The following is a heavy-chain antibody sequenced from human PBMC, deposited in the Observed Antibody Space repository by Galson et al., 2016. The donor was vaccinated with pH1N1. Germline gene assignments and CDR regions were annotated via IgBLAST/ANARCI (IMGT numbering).Heavy chain of an antibody. CDR2: IHTSGST. V-gene: IGHV4-61*09. D-gene: IGHD2-2*01. CDR3: ARDRSPARLYY. CDR1: GTSISSGSYY. J-gene: IGHJ4*02. Sequence: SETLSLTCTVSGTSISSGSYYWSWIRQPAGKGLEWIGHIHTSGSTNYNPSLKSRVTISVDTSKNQFSLKVSSVTAADTAVYYCARDRSPARLYYWGQGTLVTVSS.